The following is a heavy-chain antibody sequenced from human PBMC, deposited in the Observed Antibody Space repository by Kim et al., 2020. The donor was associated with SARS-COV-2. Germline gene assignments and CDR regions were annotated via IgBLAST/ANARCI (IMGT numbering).Heavy chain of an antibody. D-gene: IGHD3-9*01. CDR2: ISYDGSNK. CDR3: AKDMRYYDILTGYLARM. J-gene: IGHJ6*01. V-gene: IGHV3-30*18. Sequence: GGSLRPSCAASGFTFSSYGMHWVRQAPGKGLEWVAFISYDGSNKYYADSVKGRFTISRDNSKNTLYLQMNSLRAEDTAVYYCAKDMRYYDILTGYLARM. CDR1: GFTFSSYG.